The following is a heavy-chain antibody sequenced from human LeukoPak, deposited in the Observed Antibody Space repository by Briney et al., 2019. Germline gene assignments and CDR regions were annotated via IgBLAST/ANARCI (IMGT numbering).Heavy chain of an antibody. V-gene: IGHV3-30-3*01. J-gene: IGHJ4*02. Sequence: PGGSLRLSCAASGFTFSSYAMHWVRQAPGKGLEWVAVISYDGSNKYYADSVKGRFTISRDNSKNTLYLQMNSLRAEDTAVYYCAREGLISHYFDYWGQGTLVTVSS. CDR2: ISYDGSNK. CDR3: AREGLISHYFDY. CDR1: GFTFSSYA. D-gene: IGHD3-10*01.